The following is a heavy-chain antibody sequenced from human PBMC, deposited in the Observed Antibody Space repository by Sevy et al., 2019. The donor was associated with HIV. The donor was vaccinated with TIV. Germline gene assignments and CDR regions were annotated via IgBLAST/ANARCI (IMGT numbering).Heavy chain of an antibody. CDR1: GYTFSNYG. J-gene: IGHJ5*02. Sequence: ATVKVSCKASGYTFSNYGISWVGQAPGQGLEWMGWISPFNNKTNYSQKFQGRVSLTSDTSATTAYMEVTSLRSVDTAVYYCARDRVYDRGEGWFDPWGQGTMVSVSS. V-gene: IGHV1-18*01. D-gene: IGHD3-10*02. CDR2: ISPFNNKT. CDR3: ARDRVYDRGEGWFDP.